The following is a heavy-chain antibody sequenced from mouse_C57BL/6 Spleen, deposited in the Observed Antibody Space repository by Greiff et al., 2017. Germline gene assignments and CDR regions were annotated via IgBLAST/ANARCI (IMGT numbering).Heavy chain of an antibody. Sequence: EVQLVESGGGLVKPGGSLKLSCAASGFTFSSYAMSWVRQTPEKRLEWVATISDGGSYTYYPDNVKGRFTISRDNAKNNLYLQMSHLKSEDTAMYYCARDPLIDRYFDVWGTGTTVTVSS. CDR2: ISDGGSYT. V-gene: IGHV5-4*01. CDR1: GFTFSSYA. CDR3: ARDPLIDRYFDV. J-gene: IGHJ1*03.